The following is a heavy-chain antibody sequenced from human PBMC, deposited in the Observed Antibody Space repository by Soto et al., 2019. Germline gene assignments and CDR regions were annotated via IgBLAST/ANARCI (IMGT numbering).Heavy chain of an antibody. CDR1: GGSISSYY. CDR2: IYYSGST. J-gene: IGHJ5*02. Sequence: SETLSLTCTVSGGSISSYYWSWIRQPPGKGLEWIGYIYYSGSTNYNPSLKSRVTISVDTSKNQFSLKLSSVTAADTAVYYCARAGVVVVPAAILDPWGQGTLVTVSS. D-gene: IGHD2-2*01. CDR3: ARAGVVVVPAAILDP. V-gene: IGHV4-59*01.